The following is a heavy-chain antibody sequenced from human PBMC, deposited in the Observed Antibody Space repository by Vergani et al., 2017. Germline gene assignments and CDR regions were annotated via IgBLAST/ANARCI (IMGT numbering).Heavy chain of an antibody. CDR3: ATDAFIGRALPSFYY. V-gene: IGHV1-24*01. J-gene: IGHJ4*02. D-gene: IGHD2-15*01. Sequence: VSCKVSGYTLTELSMHWVRQAPGKGLEWMGGFDPEDGETIYAQKFQGRVTMTEDTSTDTAYMELSSLRSEDTAVYYCATDAFIGRALPSFYYWGQGTLVTVSS. CDR2: FDPEDGET. CDR1: GYTLTELS.